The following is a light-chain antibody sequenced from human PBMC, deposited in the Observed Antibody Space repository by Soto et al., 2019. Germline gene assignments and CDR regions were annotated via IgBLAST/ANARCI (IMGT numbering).Light chain of an antibody. Sequence: DIQMTQSPSSLSASVGDRVTITCRASQSIVTYLNWYLQKPGKAPKLLIYAASNLQSGVPSRFSGSGSGTDFTLPISSLQPDDLATSYCQQNNGSHRSLGHEGTLGIK. CDR1: QSIVTY. V-gene: IGKV1-39*01. CDR3: QQNNGSHRS. CDR2: AAS. J-gene: IGKJ2*03.